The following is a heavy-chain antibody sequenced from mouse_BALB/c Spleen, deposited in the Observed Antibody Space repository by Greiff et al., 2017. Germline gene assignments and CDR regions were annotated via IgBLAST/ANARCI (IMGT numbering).Heavy chain of an antibody. J-gene: IGHJ4*01. Sequence: DVKLVESGGGLVQPGGSRKLSCAASGFTFSSFGMHWVRQAPEKGLEWVAYISSGSSTIYYADTVKGRFTISRDNPKNTLFLQMTSLRSEDTAMYYCARSLLYYYAMDYWGQGTSVTVSS. CDR2: ISSGSSTI. D-gene: IGHD1-1*01. V-gene: IGHV5-17*02. CDR3: ARSLLYYYAMDY. CDR1: GFTFSSFG.